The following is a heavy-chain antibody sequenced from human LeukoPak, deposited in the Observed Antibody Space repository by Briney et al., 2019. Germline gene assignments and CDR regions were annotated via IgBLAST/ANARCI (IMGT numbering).Heavy chain of an antibody. V-gene: IGHV3-21*01. CDR3: ARDRGYYDSSGYYSSNAFDI. Sequence: HPGGSLRLSCAASGFTFSSYSMNWVRQAPGKGLEWVSSISSSSSYIYYADSVKGRFTISRDNAKNSLYLQMNSLRAEDTAVYCCARDRGYYDSSGYYSSNAFDIWGQGTMVTVSS. CDR1: GFTFSSYS. D-gene: IGHD3-22*01. J-gene: IGHJ3*02. CDR2: ISSSSSYI.